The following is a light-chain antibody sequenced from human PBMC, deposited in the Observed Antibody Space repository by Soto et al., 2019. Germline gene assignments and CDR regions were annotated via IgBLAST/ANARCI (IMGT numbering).Light chain of an antibody. Sequence: QSALTQPASVSGSPGQSITISCTGTSSDVGSYNLVSWYQHHPGKAPKLMVYEGSERPSGVSNRFSGSKSGNTASLTISGLQAEDEADYYCCSYAGSSTYVFGTGTKLTVL. CDR3: CSYAGSSTYV. CDR2: EGS. V-gene: IGLV2-23*01. CDR1: SSDVGSYNL. J-gene: IGLJ1*01.